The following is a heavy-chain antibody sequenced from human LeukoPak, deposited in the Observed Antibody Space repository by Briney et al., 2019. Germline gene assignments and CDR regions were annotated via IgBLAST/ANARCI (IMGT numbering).Heavy chain of an antibody. CDR3: ARAGVVTAILGAFDI. CDR1: GFTFSSYA. CDR2: ISYDGSNK. J-gene: IGHJ3*02. Sequence: GGYLRLSCAASGFTFSSYAMHWVRQAPGKGLEWVAVISYDGSNKYYADSVKGRFTISRDNSKNTLYLQMNSLRAEDTAVYYCARAGVVTAILGAFDIWGQGTMVTVSS. D-gene: IGHD2-21*02. V-gene: IGHV3-30-3*01.